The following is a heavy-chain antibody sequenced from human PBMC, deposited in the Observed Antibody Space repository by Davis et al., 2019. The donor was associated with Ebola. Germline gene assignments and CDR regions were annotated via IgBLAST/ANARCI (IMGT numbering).Heavy chain of an antibody. V-gene: IGHV4-4*02. CDR1: GGSISSSNW. Sequence: SETLSLTCAVSGGSISSSNWWSWVRQPPGKGLEWIGEIYHSGSTNYNPSLKSRVTISVDKSKNQFSLKLSSVTAADTAVYYCARGLGGGRCIGVNCHSMQRDLGYWDQGTLVTVSS. CDR2: IYHSGST. D-gene: IGHD3-16*01. J-gene: IGHJ4*02. CDR3: ARGLGGGRCIGVNCHSMQRDLGY.